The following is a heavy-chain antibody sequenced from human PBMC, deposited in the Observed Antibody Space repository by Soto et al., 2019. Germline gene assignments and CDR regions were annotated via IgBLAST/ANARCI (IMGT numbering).Heavy chain of an antibody. J-gene: IGHJ3*02. D-gene: IGHD3-10*01. V-gene: IGHV1-2*02. CDR1: GYTFTGHY. CDR2: VNPNSVGT. Sequence: ASVKVSCKASGYTFTGHYMHWVRQAPGQGLEWMGWVNPNSVGTNYAQKFQGRVTMTRDTSISTAYMELSRLRSDDTAVYYCAREPMVRAAHGFDIWGQGTMVTVSS. CDR3: AREPMVRAAHGFDI.